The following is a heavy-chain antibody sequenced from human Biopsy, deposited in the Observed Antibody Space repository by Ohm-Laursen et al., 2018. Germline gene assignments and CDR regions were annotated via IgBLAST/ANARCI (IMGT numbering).Heavy chain of an antibody. CDR2: IWYDGSNK. J-gene: IGHJ6*02. CDR3: ARDRYYGSESYYSHYNMDV. Sequence: SLRLSCAASGFTFSSYGIHWVRQAPATGLEWVAVIWYDGSNKYSADSVKGRFSISRDNSKNTVYLQMNSLRAADTAVYYCARDRYYGSESYYSHYNMDVWGQGTTVSVSS. CDR1: GFTFSSYG. V-gene: IGHV3-33*01. D-gene: IGHD3-10*01.